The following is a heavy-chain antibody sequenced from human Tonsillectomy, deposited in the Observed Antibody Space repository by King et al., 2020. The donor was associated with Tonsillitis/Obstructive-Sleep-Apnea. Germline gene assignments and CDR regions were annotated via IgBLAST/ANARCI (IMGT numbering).Heavy chain of an antibody. CDR3: ARGVLY. CDR1: GGSLSSGSYY. J-gene: IGHJ4*02. Sequence: VQLQESGPGLVKPSETLSLTCTVSGGSLSSGSYYLSWIRQPPGKGLEWIGCISYTGTTSYNPSLKSRVTISVDTSKNQFSLKLTSVTAADTAVYYCARGVLYWGQGTLVTVSS. CDR2: ISYTGTT. V-gene: IGHV4-61*01.